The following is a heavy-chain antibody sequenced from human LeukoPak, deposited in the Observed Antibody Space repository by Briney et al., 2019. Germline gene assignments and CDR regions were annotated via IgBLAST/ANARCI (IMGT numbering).Heavy chain of an antibody. Sequence: GGSLRLSCAASGFTFSSYSMNWVRQAPGKGLEWVSYISSSISVIYYADSVKDRFNISRHNAKNSLYLQMNSLRDEDTAVYYCARDQYSGHWYYALDIGGQGTMVTVSS. CDR3: ARDQYSGHWYYALDI. J-gene: IGHJ3*02. V-gene: IGHV3-48*02. CDR1: GFTFSSYS. D-gene: IGHD6-19*01. CDR2: ISSSISVI.